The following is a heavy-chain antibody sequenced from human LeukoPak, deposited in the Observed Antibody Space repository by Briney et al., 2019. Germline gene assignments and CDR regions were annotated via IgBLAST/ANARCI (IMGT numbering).Heavy chain of an antibody. CDR2: INPESGGT. V-gene: IGHV1-2*02. Sequence: ASVKVSCKASGYTFTGHYMHWVRHAPGQGLEWMGWINPESGGTNYGRKFQGRVTMTRDTSISTVYMELSRLSSDDTAVYYCARDDYYGSGSYNYWGQGTLVTVSS. J-gene: IGHJ4*02. CDR1: GYTFTGHY. D-gene: IGHD3-10*01. CDR3: ARDDYYGSGSYNY.